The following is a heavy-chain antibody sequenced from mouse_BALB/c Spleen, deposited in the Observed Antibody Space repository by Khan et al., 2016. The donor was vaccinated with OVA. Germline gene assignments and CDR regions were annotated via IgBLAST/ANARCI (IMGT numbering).Heavy chain of an antibody. Sequence: QVQLQQSGADLARPGASVKMSCKASGYTFTSYTMHWVKQRPGQGLEWIGYIIPSSGYTNYNQKFKDMATLTADKSSSTAYMQLSSLTSEDSAVXYCARDFHYYGSRGAMDYWGQGTSVTVSS. CDR3: ARDFHYYGSRGAMDY. V-gene: IGHV1-4*01. D-gene: IGHD1-1*01. CDR1: GYTFTSYT. J-gene: IGHJ4*01. CDR2: IIPSSGYT.